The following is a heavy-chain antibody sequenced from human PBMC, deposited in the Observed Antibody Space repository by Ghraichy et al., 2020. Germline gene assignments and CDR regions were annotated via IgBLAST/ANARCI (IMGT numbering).Heavy chain of an antibody. J-gene: IGHJ2*01. V-gene: IGHV3-21*01. D-gene: IGHD3-3*01. Sequence: GGSLRLSCTASGFTFSSYSMNWVRQAPGKGLEWVSSISSSSSYIYYADSVKGRFTISRDNAKNSLYLQMNSLRAEDTAVYYCAREGGHRFLEWSGRWYFDLWGRGTLVTVSS. CDR3: AREGGHRFLEWSGRWYFDL. CDR2: ISSSSSYI. CDR1: GFTFSSYS.